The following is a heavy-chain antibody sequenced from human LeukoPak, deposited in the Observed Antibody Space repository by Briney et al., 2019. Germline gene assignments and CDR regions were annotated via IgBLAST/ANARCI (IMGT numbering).Heavy chain of an antibody. CDR1: ADSLSSGGHY. CDR3: AKGGNRFGGFYFDY. V-gene: IGHV4-31*03. Sequence: SETLSLTCTVSADSLSSGGHYWAWIRQFPGKGLESIGFIHYSGRSRHNPSLKDRVAISVDTSRKQFALKLSSVTAADTAMYYCAKGGNRFGGFYFDYWGQGIQVIVSS. J-gene: IGHJ4*02. D-gene: IGHD3-10*01. CDR2: IHYSGRS.